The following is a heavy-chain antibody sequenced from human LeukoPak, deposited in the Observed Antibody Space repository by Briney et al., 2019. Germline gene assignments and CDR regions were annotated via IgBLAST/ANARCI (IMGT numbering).Heavy chain of an antibody. V-gene: IGHV1-69*04. D-gene: IGHD2-15*01. CDR3: ASTGGLVVVAAMDP. Sequence: GSSVKVSCKASGGTFSSYAISWVRQAPGQGLEWMGRIIPIFGIAIYAKKFQGRVTITADKSTSTAYVELSSLRSEDTAVYYCASTGGLVVVAAMDPWGQGTLVTVSS. J-gene: IGHJ5*02. CDR2: IIPIFGIA. CDR1: GGTFSSYA.